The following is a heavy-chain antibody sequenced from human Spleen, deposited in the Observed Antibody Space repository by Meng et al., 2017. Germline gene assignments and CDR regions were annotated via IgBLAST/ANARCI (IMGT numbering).Heavy chain of an antibody. Sequence: SETLSLTCAVSGGSISSSNWWSWVRQPPGKGLEWIGEIYHSGSTNYNPSLKSRVTISVDMSKNQFSLKLSSVTAADTAMYYCAAGDSSSWYDYWGQGTLVTVSS. CDR1: GGSISSSNW. J-gene: IGHJ4*02. V-gene: IGHV4-4*02. CDR3: AAGDSSSWYDY. D-gene: IGHD6-13*01. CDR2: IYHSGST.